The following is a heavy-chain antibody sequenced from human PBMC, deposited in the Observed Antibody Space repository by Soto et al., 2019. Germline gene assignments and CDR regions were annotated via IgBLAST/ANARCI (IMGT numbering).Heavy chain of an antibody. Sequence: ASVKVSCKASGYTFTGYAMHWVRQAPGQRLEWMGWINAGNGNTKYSQKFQGRVTITRDTSASTAYMELRSLRSDDTAVYYCARDLGYYYDSSGFYSYFQYWGQGTLVTVS. CDR2: INAGNGNT. J-gene: IGHJ1*01. D-gene: IGHD3-22*01. CDR1: GYTFTGYA. CDR3: ARDLGYYYDSSGFYSYFQY. V-gene: IGHV1-3*01.